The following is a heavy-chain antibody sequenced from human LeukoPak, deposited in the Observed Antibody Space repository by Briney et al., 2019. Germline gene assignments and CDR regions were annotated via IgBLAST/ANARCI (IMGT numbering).Heavy chain of an antibody. V-gene: IGHV3-30*18. CDR2: ISYDGSNK. J-gene: IGHJ6*04. CDR1: GFTFSSYG. D-gene: IGHD3-10*01. Sequence: PGGSLRLSCVASGFTFSSYGMHWVRQAPGKGLEWVAVISYDGSNKYYADSVKGRFTISRDNSKNTLYLQMNSLRAEDTAVYYCAKDLVEVRGVIITQDYYYGMDVWGKGTTVTVSS. CDR3: AKDLVEVRGVIITQDYYYGMDV.